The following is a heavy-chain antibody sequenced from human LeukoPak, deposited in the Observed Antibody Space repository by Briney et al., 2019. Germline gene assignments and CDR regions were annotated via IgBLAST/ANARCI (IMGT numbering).Heavy chain of an antibody. CDR1: GFTVSSNY. V-gene: IGHV3-66*02. D-gene: IGHD2-2*01. Sequence: PGGSPRLSCAASGFTVSSNYMSWVRQAPGKGLEWVSVIYRGGSTYYADSVKGRFTISRDNSKNTLYLQMNSLRAEDTAVYYCAREHQYYFDSWGQGTLVTVSS. J-gene: IGHJ4*02. CDR3: AREHQYYFDS. CDR2: IYRGGST.